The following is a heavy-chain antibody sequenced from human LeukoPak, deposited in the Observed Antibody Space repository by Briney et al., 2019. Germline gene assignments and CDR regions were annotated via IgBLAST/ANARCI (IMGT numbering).Heavy chain of an antibody. V-gene: IGHV1-18*01. CDR2: ISAYNGNT. CDR1: GYTFTSYG. J-gene: IGHJ6*03. Sequence: VASVKVSCKASGYTFTSYGISWVRQAPGQGLEWMGWISAYNGNTNYAQKLQGRVTMTTDTSTSTAYMELRSLRSDDTAVYYCARDAYSNYYYYYYMDVWGKGTTVTVSS. D-gene: IGHD4-11*01. CDR3: ARDAYSNYYYYYYMDV.